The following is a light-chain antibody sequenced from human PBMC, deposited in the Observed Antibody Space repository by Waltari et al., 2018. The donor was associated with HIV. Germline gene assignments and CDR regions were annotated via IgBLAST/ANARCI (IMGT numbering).Light chain of an antibody. V-gene: IGLV3-1*01. CDR3: QAWDSSTWV. CDR2: QDS. CDR1: TLGDKF. Sequence: SSELTQPPSVSVSPGQTATITCSGATLGDKFACWYQQKPGQSPVLVIYQDSKRPSGIPERFSGSNSGNTATLTISGTQAMDEADYYCQAWDSSTWVFGGGTKLTVL. J-gene: IGLJ3*02.